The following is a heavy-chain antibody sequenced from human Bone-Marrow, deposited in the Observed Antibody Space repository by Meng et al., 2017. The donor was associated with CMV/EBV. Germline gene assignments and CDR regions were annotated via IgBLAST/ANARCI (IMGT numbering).Heavy chain of an antibody. J-gene: IGHJ4*02. V-gene: IGHV3-30*02. Sequence: GESLKISCAASGFTFSSYGMHWVRQAPGKGLEWVAFIRYDGSNKYYADSVKGRFTISRDNSKSTLSLQMSSLTTEDTAVYYCARGEDDYWTGYMPYWGQGILVTVSS. CDR2: IRYDGSNK. CDR3: ARGEDDYWTGYMPY. CDR1: GFTFSSYG. D-gene: IGHD3/OR15-3a*01.